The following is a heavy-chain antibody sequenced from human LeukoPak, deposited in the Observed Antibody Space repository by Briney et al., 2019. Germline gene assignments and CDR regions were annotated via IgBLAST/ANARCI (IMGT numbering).Heavy chain of an antibody. V-gene: IGHV4-59*08. CDR1: GGSISTYY. Sequence: SETLSLTCTVSGGSISTYYWSWIRQPPGKGLEWIGYIRYSGSANYNPSLRSRVTISIDTSENQFSLKLSSVTAADTAVYHCARLVYDSRGYYFDYWGQGTLVTVSS. D-gene: IGHD3-22*01. CDR2: IRYSGSA. CDR3: ARLVYDSRGYYFDY. J-gene: IGHJ4*02.